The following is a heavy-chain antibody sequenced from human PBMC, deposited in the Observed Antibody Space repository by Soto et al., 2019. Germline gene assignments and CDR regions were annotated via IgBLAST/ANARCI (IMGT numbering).Heavy chain of an antibody. Sequence: QVQLVESGGGVVQPGTSLRLSCAASGFTFSSYGMHWVRQAPGKGLEWVAGIWYDGSNKYYADSLKGRFTISRDNSKSTLYLQMSDLRADDTAVYDCASDFYGSGSEPPFDYWGQGTLVTVSS. CDR2: IWYDGSNK. D-gene: IGHD3-10*01. V-gene: IGHV3-33*01. CDR1: GFTFSSYG. J-gene: IGHJ4*02. CDR3: ASDFYGSGSEPPFDY.